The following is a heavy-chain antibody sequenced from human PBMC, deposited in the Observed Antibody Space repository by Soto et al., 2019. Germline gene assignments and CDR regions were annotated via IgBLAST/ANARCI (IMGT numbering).Heavy chain of an antibody. CDR2: IMQDGSDK. CDR3: ASKRLYFYGLDV. Sequence: EVQLVESGGGLVQPGGSLRLSCTASGFSLSTSWMTWVRQAPGKGLEWVANIMQDGSDKYYVDSVKGRFTISRDNAKNSLYLQMTCLRAEDTAVYYCASKRLYFYGLDVWGQGTTVTVSS. V-gene: IGHV3-7*01. J-gene: IGHJ6*02. CDR1: GFSLSTSW.